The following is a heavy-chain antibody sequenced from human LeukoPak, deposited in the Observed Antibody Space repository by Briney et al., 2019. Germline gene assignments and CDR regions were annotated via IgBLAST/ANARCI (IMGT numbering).Heavy chain of an antibody. D-gene: IGHD1-26*01. CDR1: GFTVSSDY. CDR3: ARGWELDP. J-gene: IGHJ5*02. Sequence: GGSLRLSCSASGFTVSSDYMSWVRQAPGKGLAWLSVIYSGGSTYYAHSVKGRFTISRDNSKNTVYLQMNSLRVEDTAVYYCARGWELDPWGQGTLVTVSS. CDR2: IYSGGST. V-gene: IGHV3-66*01.